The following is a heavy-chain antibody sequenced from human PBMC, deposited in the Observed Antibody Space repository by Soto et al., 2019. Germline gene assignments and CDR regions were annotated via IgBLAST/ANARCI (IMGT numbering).Heavy chain of an antibody. CDR1: GLTFSNAW. CDR2: IKSKPNGGTT. CDR3: TTDLPSENDDY. J-gene: IGHJ4*02. V-gene: IGHV3-15*07. D-gene: IGHD1-1*01. Sequence: PGGSLRLSCAASGLTFSNAWMNWVRQAPGKGLEWVGRIKSKPNGGTTDYATPVKGRFIISRDDSKATVSLQMNSLKTEDTAVYYCTTDLPSENDDYWGQGTLVTVSS.